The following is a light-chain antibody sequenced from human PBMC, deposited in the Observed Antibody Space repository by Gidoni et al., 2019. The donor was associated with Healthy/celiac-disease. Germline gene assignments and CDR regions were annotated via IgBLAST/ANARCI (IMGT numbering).Light chain of an antibody. V-gene: IGKV3-11*01. J-gene: IGKJ5*01. CDR2: DAS. CDR1: QSVSRY. Sequence: EIVLTQSPATLSLSPGERATLSCRASQSVSRYLAWYQQQPGQAPRLLIDDASNRATGIPARFSGSGSGTDFTLTISSLEPEDFAVYYCQQRSNWPPITFGQGTRLEIK. CDR3: QQRSNWPPIT.